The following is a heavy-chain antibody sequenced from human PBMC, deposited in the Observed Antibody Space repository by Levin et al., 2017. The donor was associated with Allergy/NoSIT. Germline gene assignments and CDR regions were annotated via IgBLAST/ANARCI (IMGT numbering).Heavy chain of an antibody. J-gene: IGHJ4*02. CDR3: AKTVTSAWVGSNERY. Sequence: GESLKISCEVSGFSIASFAMTWVRQAPGGGLEWVSTISGSVGSTFYANSVKGRFAISRDYSKNSLVLQMHGLSAGDTGVYYCAKTVTSAWVGSNERYWGQGTLVTVSP. D-gene: IGHD6-19*01. V-gene: IGHV3-23*01. CDR2: ISGSVGST. CDR1: GFSIASFA.